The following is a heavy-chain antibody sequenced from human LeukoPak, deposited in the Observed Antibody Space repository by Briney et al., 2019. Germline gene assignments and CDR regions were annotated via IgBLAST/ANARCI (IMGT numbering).Heavy chain of an antibody. Sequence: PSQTLSLTCTVSGGSTSSGGYYWSWIRQHPGKGLEWIGYISYSGSTYYNPSLKSRVTISVDTSKNQFSLKLSSVTAADTAVYYCARAPLLGVSFDYWGQGTLVTVSS. V-gene: IGHV4-31*03. CDR3: ARAPLLGVSFDY. CDR1: GGSTSSGGYY. J-gene: IGHJ4*02. CDR2: ISYSGST.